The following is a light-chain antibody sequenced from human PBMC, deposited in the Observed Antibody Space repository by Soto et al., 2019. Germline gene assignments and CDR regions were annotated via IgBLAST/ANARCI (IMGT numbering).Light chain of an antibody. J-gene: IGKJ5*01. V-gene: IGKV3D-20*02. Sequence: IVLTQSPGTLSLSPGERATLSCRASQSVSSSYLAWYQQKPGQAPRLVIYGGSTRAIGIPARSSGSGSGTDFTLTISSLEPEDFAVYYCQQRSNWPLVTFGQGTRLEIK. CDR1: QSVSSSY. CDR2: GGS. CDR3: QQRSNWPLVT.